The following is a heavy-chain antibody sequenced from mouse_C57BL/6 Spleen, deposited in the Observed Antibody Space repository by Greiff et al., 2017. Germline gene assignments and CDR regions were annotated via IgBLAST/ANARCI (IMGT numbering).Heavy chain of an antibody. CDR3: ARDIYYDDDGYYAMDY. Sequence: VQLQQSGPELVKPGASVKISCKASGYSFTSYYIHWVKQRPGQGLEWIGWIYPGSGNTKYNEKFKGKDTLTADTSSSTAYMQLSSLTSEDSAVYYCARDIYYDDDGYYAMDYWGQGTSVTVSS. CDR2: IYPGSGNT. V-gene: IGHV1-66*01. CDR1: GYSFTSYY. D-gene: IGHD2-4*01. J-gene: IGHJ4*01.